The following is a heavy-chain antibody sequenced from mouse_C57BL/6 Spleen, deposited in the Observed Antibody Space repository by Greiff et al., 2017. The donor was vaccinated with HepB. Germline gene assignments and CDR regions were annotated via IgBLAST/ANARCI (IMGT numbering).Heavy chain of an antibody. CDR1: GYAFSSSW. CDR3: ARENYYGSSPWAMDY. Sequence: VMLVESGPELVKPGASVKISCKASGYAFSSSWMNWVKQRPGKGLEWIGRIYPGDGDTNYNGKFKGKATLTADKSSSTAYMQLSSLTSEDSAVYFCARENYYGSSPWAMDYWGQGTSVTVSS. CDR2: IYPGDGDT. J-gene: IGHJ4*01. D-gene: IGHD1-1*01. V-gene: IGHV1-82*01.